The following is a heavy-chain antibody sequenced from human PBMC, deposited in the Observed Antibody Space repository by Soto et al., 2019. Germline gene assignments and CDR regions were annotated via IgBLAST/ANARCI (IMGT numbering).Heavy chain of an antibody. CDR2: IYYSGQT. V-gene: IGHV4-39*01. CDR1: GVSISCSTYY. J-gene: IGHJ5*02. Sequence: SETLALTCSVSGVSISCSTYYWGWIRQPPGKGLEWIGSIYYSGQTYYNPSLKSRVTISVDMSKNQFSINLTSVTATDTAFYYCARHGSSWGQGTLVTVS. CDR3: ARHGSS.